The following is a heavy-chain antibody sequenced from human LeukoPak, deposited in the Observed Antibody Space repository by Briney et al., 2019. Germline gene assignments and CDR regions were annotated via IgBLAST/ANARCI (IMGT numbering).Heavy chain of an antibody. Sequence: SVNVSCKASGYTFTSYAMHWVRQAPGQRLEWMGWINAGNGNTKYSQKFQGRVTITRDTSASTAYMELSSLRSEDTAVYYCARVSPYDILTGYYRYFDYWGQGTLVTVSS. D-gene: IGHD3-9*01. CDR3: ARVSPYDILTGYYRYFDY. V-gene: IGHV1-3*01. CDR2: INAGNGNT. J-gene: IGHJ4*02. CDR1: GYTFTSYA.